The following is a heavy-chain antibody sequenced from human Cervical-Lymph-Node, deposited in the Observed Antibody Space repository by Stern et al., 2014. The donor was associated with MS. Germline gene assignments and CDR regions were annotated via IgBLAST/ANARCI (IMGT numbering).Heavy chain of an antibody. V-gene: IGHV1-18*01. CDR3: ARDNRPQWGPCSRNRCYANWFDP. Sequence: QVQLVQSGAEVKKPGASVKVSCRASGYTLSNFHISWVRQAPGRGLEWMGWISGFTGDTKYAQKFQGRVTMTTDTSTSTAYMDLRSLRSDDTAVYYCARDNRPQWGPCSRNRCYANWFDPWGQGTLVTVSS. CDR2: ISGFTGDT. J-gene: IGHJ5*02. CDR1: GYTLSNFH. D-gene: IGHD2-15*01.